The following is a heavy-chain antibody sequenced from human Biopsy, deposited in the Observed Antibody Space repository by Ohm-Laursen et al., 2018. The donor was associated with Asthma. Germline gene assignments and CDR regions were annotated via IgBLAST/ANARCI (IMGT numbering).Heavy chain of an antibody. J-gene: IGHJ3*02. CDR2: INAGNGNT. V-gene: IGHV1-3*01. CDR1: GYTFISYA. D-gene: IGHD3-9*01. Sequence: ASVKVSCKASGYTFISYAIHWVRQAPGQRLEWMGWINAGNGNTKYSQKFQGRVTITRDTSANTAYMELSSLRSEDTAVYYCARTYYDFLTGEVNDGFAIWGQGTMVTVSS. CDR3: ARTYYDFLTGEVNDGFAI.